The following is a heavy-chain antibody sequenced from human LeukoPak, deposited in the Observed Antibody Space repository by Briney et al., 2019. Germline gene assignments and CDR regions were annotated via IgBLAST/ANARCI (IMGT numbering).Heavy chain of an antibody. J-gene: IGHJ4*02. V-gene: IGHV3-11*01. CDR3: ARPKYSSSWQIFDY. D-gene: IGHD6-13*01. CDR1: GFTFSDYY. CDR2: ISSSGNTI. Sequence: GGSLRLSCAASGFTFSDYYMSWIRQAPGKGLEWVSYISSSGNTIYYADSVKGRFTISRDNAKNSLYLQMNSLRAEDTDVYYCARPKYSSSWQIFDYWGQGTLVTVSS.